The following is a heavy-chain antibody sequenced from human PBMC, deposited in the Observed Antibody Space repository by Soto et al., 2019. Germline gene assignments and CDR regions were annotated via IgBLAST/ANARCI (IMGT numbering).Heavy chain of an antibody. J-gene: IGHJ4*02. D-gene: IGHD6-19*01. CDR1: GGSFSGYY. V-gene: IGHV4-34*01. CDR2: INHSGST. Sequence: SETLSLTCAVYGGSFSGYYWSWIRQRPGKGLEWIGEINHSGSTNYNPSLKSRVTISVDTSKNQFSLKLSSVTAADTAVYYCARTGYSSGWTEYYFDYWGQGTLVTVSS. CDR3: ARTGYSSGWTEYYFDY.